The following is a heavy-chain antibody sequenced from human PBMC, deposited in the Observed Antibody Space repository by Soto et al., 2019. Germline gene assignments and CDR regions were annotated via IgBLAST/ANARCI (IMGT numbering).Heavy chain of an antibody. CDR3: ARDQYYDFWSGSYYFDY. J-gene: IGHJ4*02. CDR2: IYTSGST. D-gene: IGHD3-3*01. V-gene: IGHV4-4*07. CDR1: GGSISSYY. Sequence: PSETLSLTCTVSGGSISSYYWSWIRQPPGKGLEWIGRIYTSGSTNYNPSLKSRVTMSVDTSKNQFSLKLSSVTAADPAVYYCARDQYYDFWSGSYYFDYWGQGTLVTVSS.